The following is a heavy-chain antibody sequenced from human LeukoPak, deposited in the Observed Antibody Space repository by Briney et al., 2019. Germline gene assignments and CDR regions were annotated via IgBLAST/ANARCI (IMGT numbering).Heavy chain of an antibody. CDR1: GFTFSSYA. CDR3: ASGVLYYYYYYGMDV. J-gene: IGHJ6*02. Sequence: PGGSLRLSCAASGFTFSSYAMSWVRQAPGKGLERVSAISGSGGSTYYADSVKGRFTISRDNSKNTLYLQMNSLRAEDTAVYYCASGVLYYYYYYGMDVWGQGTTVTVSS. D-gene: IGHD3-10*01. V-gene: IGHV3-23*01. CDR2: ISGSGGST.